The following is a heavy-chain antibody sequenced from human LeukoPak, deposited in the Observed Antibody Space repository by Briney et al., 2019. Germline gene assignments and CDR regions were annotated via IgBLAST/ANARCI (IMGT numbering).Heavy chain of an antibody. CDR3: AIRYEGVGKDLFAY. Sequence: GESLKISCKGSGYPFATYWIGWVRQVPGKGLEWMGIIYPGDSDTRYSPSFQGPVTISADKSISTAYLQWSSLKASDTAMYYCAIRYEGVGKDLFAYWGRGTLATVPP. V-gene: IGHV5-51*01. D-gene: IGHD3/OR15-3a*01. CDR1: GYPFATYW. CDR2: IYPGDSDT. J-gene: IGHJ4*02.